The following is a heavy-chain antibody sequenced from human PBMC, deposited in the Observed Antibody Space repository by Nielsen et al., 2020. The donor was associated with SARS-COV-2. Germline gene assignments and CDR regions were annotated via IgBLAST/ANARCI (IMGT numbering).Heavy chain of an antibody. D-gene: IGHD6-13*01. CDR2: ISAYNGNT. CDR1: GYTFKSYG. Sequence: ASVKVSCKASGYTFKSYGISWVRQAPGQGLEWMGWISAYNGNTNYAQKLQGRVTMTTDTSTSTAYMELRSLRSDDTAVYYCARDGWGQQLDSFIDYWGQGTLVTVSS. CDR3: ARDGWGQQLDSFIDY. V-gene: IGHV1-18*01. J-gene: IGHJ4*02.